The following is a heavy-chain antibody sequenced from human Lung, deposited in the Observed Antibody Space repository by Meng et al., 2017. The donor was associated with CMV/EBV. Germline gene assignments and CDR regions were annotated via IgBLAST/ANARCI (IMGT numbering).Heavy chain of an antibody. Sequence: SETLSLTCTVAGVSINSHHWSWIRQTPGKGLEWIGYIYYSGSTNYNPSLKSRVTISFDMSKNQFSLKLSSVTAADTAVYYCARVGCSSTSCPDYWGQGTLVTVSS. CDR2: IYYSGST. V-gene: IGHV4-59*11. J-gene: IGHJ4*02. D-gene: IGHD2-2*01. CDR3: ARVGCSSTSCPDY. CDR1: GVSINSHH.